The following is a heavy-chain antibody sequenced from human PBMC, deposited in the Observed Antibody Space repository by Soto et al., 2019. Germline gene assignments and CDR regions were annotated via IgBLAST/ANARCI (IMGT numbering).Heavy chain of an antibody. CDR1: GGSISSYY. D-gene: IGHD3-16*02. Sequence: SETLSLTCTVSGGSISSYYWSWIRQPPGKGLEWIGYIYYSGSTNYNPSLKSRVTISVDTSKNQFSLKLGSVTAADTAVYYCARVGAKPPDYIWGSYRYYFDYWGQGTLVTVSS. CDR2: IYYSGST. CDR3: ARVGAKPPDYIWGSYRYYFDY. V-gene: IGHV4-59*01. J-gene: IGHJ4*02.